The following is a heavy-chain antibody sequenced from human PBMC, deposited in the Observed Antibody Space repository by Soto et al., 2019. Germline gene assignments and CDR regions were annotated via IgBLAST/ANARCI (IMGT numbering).Heavy chain of an antibody. CDR2: FFNTGRT. J-gene: IGHJ3*02. V-gene: IGHV4-59*01. CDR3: ARVYYDAFDI. D-gene: IGHD3-10*01. Sequence: SETLSLTCTVSGGSINTYYWTWIRQPPGKGLEWIGYFFNTGRTDYNPSLKSRVTISADKSKNQLSLRLSSVTAADTAMYYCARVYYDAFDIWGQGTMVTVSS. CDR1: GGSINTYY.